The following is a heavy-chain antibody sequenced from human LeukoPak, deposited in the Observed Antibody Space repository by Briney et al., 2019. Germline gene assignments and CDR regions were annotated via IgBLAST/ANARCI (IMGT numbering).Heavy chain of an antibody. Sequence: ASVRVSCKASGYTFSGHYMHWVRQAPGQGLEWMGWINSNSGDTNYAQKFQGRVTMTRDTSISTAYMELSSLRSEDTAVYYCARAIQPASVDYYGSGSYYLLDYWGQGTLVTVSS. CDR3: ARAIQPASVDYYGSGSYYLLDY. CDR1: GYTFSGHY. D-gene: IGHD3-10*01. J-gene: IGHJ4*02. CDR2: INSNSGDT. V-gene: IGHV1-2*02.